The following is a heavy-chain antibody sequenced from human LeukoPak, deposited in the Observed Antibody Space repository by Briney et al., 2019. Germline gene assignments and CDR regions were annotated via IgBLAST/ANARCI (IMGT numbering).Heavy chain of an antibody. V-gene: IGHV3-74*01. D-gene: IGHD1-20*01. J-gene: IGHJ4*02. Sequence: GGPLSLPCAPCGLRLSSYYMYCLLEAREKARVGVSRIKTDGSKTAYADSVKGRFTISRDNAKNTLYLQMNSLRAEDTAVYYCVAYNWNYPDYWGQGTLVTVSS. CDR1: GLRLSSYY. CDR3: VAYNWNYPDY. CDR2: IKTDGSKT.